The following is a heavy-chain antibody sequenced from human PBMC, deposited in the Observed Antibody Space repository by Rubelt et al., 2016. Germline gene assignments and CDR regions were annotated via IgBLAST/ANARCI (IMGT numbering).Heavy chain of an antibody. Sequence: GKGLEWVSVIYSGGSTYYADSVKGRFTISRDNSKNTLYLRMNSLRAEDTAVYYCARMGPPYSSSSEPIDYWGQGALVTVSS. CDR2: IYSGGST. J-gene: IGHJ4*02. D-gene: IGHD6-6*01. CDR3: ARMGPPYSSSSEPIDY. V-gene: IGHV3-53*01.